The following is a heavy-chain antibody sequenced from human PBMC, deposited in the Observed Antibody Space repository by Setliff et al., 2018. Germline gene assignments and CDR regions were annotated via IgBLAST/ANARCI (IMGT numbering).Heavy chain of an antibody. CDR2: ISGHNGKT. CDR1: GFTFTYFG. Sequence: ASVKVSCKASGFTFTYFGISWVRLAPGQGLEWMGWISGHNGKTMYAQKFQDRVVMTTDTDTGTAYMELRSLGFDDSAIYYCAKEPAVSLTEAVRRSYYDYALDVWGQGTTVTVSS. CDR3: AKEPAVSLTEAVRRSYYDYALDV. D-gene: IGHD3-10*01. V-gene: IGHV1-18*01. J-gene: IGHJ6*02.